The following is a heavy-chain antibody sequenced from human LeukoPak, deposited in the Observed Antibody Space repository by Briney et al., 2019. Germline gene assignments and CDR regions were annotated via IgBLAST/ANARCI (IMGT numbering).Heavy chain of an antibody. CDR3: AQGGPRPGSYYSLAY. Sequence: PGGSLRLSCAASGFTFSTYAMTWVRQAPGMGLEWVSAIGGSGGSTYSADSVKGRFTISRDNSKNTLYLQMNSLTAADTAVYYCAQGGPRPGSYYSLAYWGQGTLVTVSP. CDR2: IGGSGGST. V-gene: IGHV3-23*01. J-gene: IGHJ4*02. CDR1: GFTFSTYA. D-gene: IGHD3-10*01.